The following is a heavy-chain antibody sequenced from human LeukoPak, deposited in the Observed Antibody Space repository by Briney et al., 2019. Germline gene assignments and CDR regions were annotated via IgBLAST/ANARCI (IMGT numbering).Heavy chain of an antibody. J-gene: IGHJ4*02. V-gene: IGHV4-59*08. CDR1: GGSISSYY. CDR2: IYYSGST. D-gene: IGHD2-2*01. Sequence: SETLSLTCTVSGGSISSYYWSWIRQPPGKGLEWIGYIYYSGSTNYNPSLKSRVTISVDTSKNQFSLKLSSVTAADTAVYYCARTSREYCSSTSCSYLDYWGQGTLVTVSS. CDR3: ARTSREYCSSTSCSYLDY.